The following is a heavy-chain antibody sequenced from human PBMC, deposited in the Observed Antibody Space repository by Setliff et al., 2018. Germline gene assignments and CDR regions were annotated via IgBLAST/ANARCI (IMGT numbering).Heavy chain of an antibody. V-gene: IGHV5-51*01. CDR1: GHSFTKYW. Sequence: GESLKISCKAAGHSFTKYWIGWVRQMPGKGLEWMGIIDPADSDTTYSPSFQGQVTISADKSIGTAYLQWSSLKASDTAIYYCARRGWGSSSGDCYSPKGCYYYYMDVWGKGTTVTVSS. CDR3: ARRGWGSSSGDCYSPKGCYYYYMDV. CDR2: IDPADSDT. J-gene: IGHJ6*03. D-gene: IGHD2-21*02.